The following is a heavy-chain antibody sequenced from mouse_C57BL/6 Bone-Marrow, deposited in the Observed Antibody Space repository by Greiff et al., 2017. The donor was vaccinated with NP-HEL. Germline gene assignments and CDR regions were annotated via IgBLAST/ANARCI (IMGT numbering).Heavy chain of an antibody. Sequence: EVQLVESGGGLVQPKGSLKLSCAASGFSFNTYAMNWVRQAPGKGLEWVARIRSKSNNYATYYADSVKDRFTISRDDSESMLYLQMNNLKTEDTAMYYCGRQIYYGNYRVADWGQGTLVTVSA. CDR2: IRSKSNNYAT. CDR1: GFSFNTYA. CDR3: GRQIYYGNYRVAD. J-gene: IGHJ3*01. D-gene: IGHD2-1*01. V-gene: IGHV10-1*01.